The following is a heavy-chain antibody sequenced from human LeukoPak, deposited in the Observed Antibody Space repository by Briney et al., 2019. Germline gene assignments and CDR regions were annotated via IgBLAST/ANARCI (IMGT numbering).Heavy chain of an antibody. CDR3: GRSPGWFDP. Sequence: PPETLSLTCTVSGGSISSSSYYWGWIRQPPGKGPEWIGSIYYSGSTYYNPSLKSRVTISVDTSKNQFSLKLSSVTAADTAVYYCGRSPGWFDPWGQGTLVTVSS. CDR1: GGSISSSSYY. V-gene: IGHV4-39*01. D-gene: IGHD1-26*01. CDR2: IYYSGST. J-gene: IGHJ5*02.